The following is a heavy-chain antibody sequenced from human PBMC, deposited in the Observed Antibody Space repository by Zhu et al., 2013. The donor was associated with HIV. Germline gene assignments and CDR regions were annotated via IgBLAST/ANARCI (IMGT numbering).Heavy chain of an antibody. CDR1: GYTFTDYG. V-gene: IGHV1-18*01. Sequence: VQSGGEMKEPGASVKVSCKTSGYTFTDYGISWVRQAPGQGLEWVAWISAYTGNTDSAQMVRGRVTMTTDASTNTAYMELRSLRPDDTAVYFCARALTRTLSINHGRAALDLWGQGTDLTVST. D-gene: IGHD2-15*01. J-gene: IGHJ4*02. CDR3: ARALTRTLSINHGRAALDL. CDR2: ISAYTGNT.